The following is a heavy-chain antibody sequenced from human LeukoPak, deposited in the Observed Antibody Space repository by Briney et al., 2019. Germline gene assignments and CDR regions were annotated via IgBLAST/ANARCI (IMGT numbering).Heavy chain of an antibody. CDR2: IRFDGSNR. CDR1: GFIFSRYG. Sequence: GGSLRLFCTASGFIFSRYGMHWVRQAPGKGLEWVALIRFDGSNRYYADSVKGRFSISRDNGKNTLYLQMHSLRAEDTSVYYCARDLGSHFDFWGQGTLVTVSS. J-gene: IGHJ4*02. V-gene: IGHV3-30*02. CDR3: ARDLGSHFDF. D-gene: IGHD2-15*01.